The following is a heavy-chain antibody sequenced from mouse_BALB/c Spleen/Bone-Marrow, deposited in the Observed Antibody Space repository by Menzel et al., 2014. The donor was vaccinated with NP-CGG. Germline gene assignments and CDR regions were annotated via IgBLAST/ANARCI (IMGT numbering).Heavy chain of an antibody. V-gene: IGHV1-14*01. D-gene: IGHD1-1*01. CDR3: ARGTTVVGDY. J-gene: IGHJ2*01. Sequence: VQLQQPGPELVKPGASVKMSCMASGYTLTSYVMHWVKQKPGQGLEWIGYINPFNDGIEYNEKFKVKATLTSDKSSSTAYMELSSLTSEDSAIYYCARGTTVVGDYWGQGTTLTVSS. CDR1: GYTLTSYV. CDR2: INPFNDGI.